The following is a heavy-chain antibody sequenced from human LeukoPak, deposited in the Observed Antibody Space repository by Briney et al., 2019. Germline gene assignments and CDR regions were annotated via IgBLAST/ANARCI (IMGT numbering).Heavy chain of an antibody. V-gene: IGHV4-30-4*01. CDR1: GGSISSGDYY. J-gene: IGHJ6*02. CDR2: NYYSGST. D-gene: IGHD6-19*01. Sequence: SQTLSLTCTVSGGSISSGDYYWSWIRQPPAKGLEWIGYNYYSGSTYYNPSLKSRVTISVDTSKNQFSLKLSSVTAADTAVYYCARAPGGEWLVHDYYGMDVWGQGTTVTVSS. CDR3: ARAPGGEWLVHDYYGMDV.